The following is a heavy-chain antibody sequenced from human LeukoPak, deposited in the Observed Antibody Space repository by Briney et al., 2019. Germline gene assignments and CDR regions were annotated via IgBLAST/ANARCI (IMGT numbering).Heavy chain of an antibody. V-gene: IGHV3-20*04. CDR2: INWNGGST. CDR3: ARVNSDYYDSSGYYY. Sequence: GGSLRLSCAASGFTFDDYGMSWVRQAPGKGLEWVSGINWNGGSTGYADSVKGRFTIPRDNAKNSLYLQMNNLRAEDTALYYYARVNSDYYDSSGYYYWGQGTLVTVSS. D-gene: IGHD3-22*01. J-gene: IGHJ4*02. CDR1: GFTFDDYG.